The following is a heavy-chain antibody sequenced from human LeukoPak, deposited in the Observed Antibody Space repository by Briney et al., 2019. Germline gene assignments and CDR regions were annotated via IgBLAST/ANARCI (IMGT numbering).Heavy chain of an antibody. CDR1: GYTFTSYD. CDR3: ARGRHGGYYDSSGYPYYFDY. CDR2: MNPNSGNT. Sequence: ASVKVSCKASGYTFTSYDINWVRQATGQGLEWMGWMNPNSGNTGYAQKFQGRVTITADKSTSTAYMELSSLRSEDTAVYYCARGRHGGYYDSSGYPYYFDYWGQGTLVTVSS. J-gene: IGHJ4*02. D-gene: IGHD3-22*01. V-gene: IGHV1-8*01.